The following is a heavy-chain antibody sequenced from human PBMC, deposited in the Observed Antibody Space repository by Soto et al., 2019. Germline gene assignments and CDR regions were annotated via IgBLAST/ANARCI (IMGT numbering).Heavy chain of an antibody. Sequence: EVQLVESGGGLVQPGGSLKLSCAASGFTFSGSAMHWVRQASGKGLEWVGHIRSKANSYATVYAASVKGRFTISRDDSKNTAYLQMNSLKTEDTAVYYCARHAPITARCHLCHWGRGTLVTVSS. D-gene: IGHD5-12*01. CDR1: GFTFSGSA. V-gene: IGHV3-73*01. CDR3: ARHAPITARCHLCH. J-gene: IGHJ4*02. CDR2: IRSKANSYAT.